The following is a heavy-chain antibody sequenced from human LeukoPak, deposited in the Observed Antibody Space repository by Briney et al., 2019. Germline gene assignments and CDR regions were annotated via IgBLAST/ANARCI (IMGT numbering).Heavy chain of an antibody. V-gene: IGHV3-23*01. J-gene: IGHJ4*02. D-gene: IGHD3-22*01. CDR2: LSAGGGKT. Sequence: GGSRGLPCASSGYTFTTYSISGAPRPPGRGRGGGSGLSAGGGKTYYADSVKGRFTISRDNSKNTLYLQMNSLRAEDTAVYYCAKAGASGYYYNCLDYWGQGTLVTVSS. CDR1: GYTFTTYS. CDR3: AKAGASGYYYNCLDY.